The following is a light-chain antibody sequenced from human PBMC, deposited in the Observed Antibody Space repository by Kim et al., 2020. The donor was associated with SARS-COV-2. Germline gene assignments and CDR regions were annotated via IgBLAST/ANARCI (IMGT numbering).Light chain of an antibody. J-gene: IGLJ3*02. CDR1: RGSMASNY. Sequence: KTVTISCTRSRGSMASNYVQWYQQRPGSAPTTVIYADKQRPSGVPDRFSGSIDSSSNSASLTISGMRPEDEADYYCQSYDSTNHWVFGGGTQLTVL. CDR2: ADK. V-gene: IGLV6-57*03. CDR3: QSYDSTNHWV.